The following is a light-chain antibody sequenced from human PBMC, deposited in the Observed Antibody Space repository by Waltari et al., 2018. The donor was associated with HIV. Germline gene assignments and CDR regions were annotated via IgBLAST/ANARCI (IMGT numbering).Light chain of an antibody. CDR2: EVS. CDR3: SSYAGSNNLV. J-gene: IGLJ2*01. CDR1: SSDVGGYNY. V-gene: IGLV2-8*01. Sequence: QSALTQPPSASGSPGQSVTISCTGTSSDVGGYNYVSWYQQHPGKASKLMMYEVSKRPSGVPDGFSGSKSGNTASLTVSGLQAEDEAEYYCSSYAGSNNLVFGGGTKLTVL.